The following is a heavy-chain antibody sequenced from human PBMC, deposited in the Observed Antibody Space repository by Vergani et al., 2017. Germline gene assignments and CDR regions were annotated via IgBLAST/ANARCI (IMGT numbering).Heavy chain of an antibody. CDR3: ARSFGVDY. Sequence: QVQLQESGPGLVKPSETLSLTCTVSGGSISSHYWSWIRQPPGKGLERIGYIYYSGSTNYNPSLKSRVTISVDTSKNQFSLKLSSVTAADTAVYYCARSFGVDYWGQGTLVTVSS. J-gene: IGHJ4*02. CDR1: GGSISSHY. V-gene: IGHV4-59*11. D-gene: IGHD3-3*01. CDR2: IYYSGST.